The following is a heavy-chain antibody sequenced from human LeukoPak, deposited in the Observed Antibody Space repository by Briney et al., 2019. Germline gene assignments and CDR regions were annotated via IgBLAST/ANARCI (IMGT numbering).Heavy chain of an antibody. CDR3: GGDKSFLSGSPSYYYGMDV. Sequence: SVKVSCKASGGTFSSYTISWVRQAPGQGLEWMGRIIPILGIANYAQKFQGRVTITADKSTSTAYMELSSLRSEDTAVYYCGGDKSFLSGSPSYYYGMDVWGQGTTVTVSS. D-gene: IGHD3-3*01. CDR2: IIPILGIA. V-gene: IGHV1-69*04. CDR1: GGTFSSYT. J-gene: IGHJ6*02.